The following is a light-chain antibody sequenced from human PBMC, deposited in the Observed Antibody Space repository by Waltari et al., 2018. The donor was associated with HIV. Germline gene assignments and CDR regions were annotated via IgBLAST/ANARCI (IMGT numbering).Light chain of an antibody. CDR1: NSNIGRYA. J-gene: IGLJ2*01. CDR2: SNT. V-gene: IGLV1-44*01. CDR3: AAWDDSLSGSVV. Sequence: QSVLTQPPSASGAPGQRVSISCSGGNSNIGRYAVSWYQPLPGTAPKLLIYSNTQRPSGVPYRFSGSKSGTSASLAIGGLQSEDEADYYCAAWDDSLSGSVVFGGGTKLTVL.